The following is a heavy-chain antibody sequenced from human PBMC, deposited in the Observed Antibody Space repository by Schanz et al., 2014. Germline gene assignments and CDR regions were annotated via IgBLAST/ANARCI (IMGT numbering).Heavy chain of an antibody. CDR3: AKDFTGSGIFFNS. V-gene: IGHV3-9*01. CDR2: ISWNSGGI. Sequence: EVQLVESGGGLVQPGRSLRLSCAASGFTFDDYAIHWVRQAPGKGLEWVSGISWNSGGIGYADSVKGRFTISRDNSKNTLYLQMNSLRAEDTAVYYCAKDFTGSGIFFNSWGQGTLVSVSS. J-gene: IGHJ5*01. CDR1: GFTFDDYA. D-gene: IGHD3-10*01.